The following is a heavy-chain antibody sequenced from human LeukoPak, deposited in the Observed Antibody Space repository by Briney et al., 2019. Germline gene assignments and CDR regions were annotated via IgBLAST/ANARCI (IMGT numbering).Heavy chain of an antibody. Sequence: GGSLRLSCAASRFTLSTYWMSWVRQAPGKGLEWVAHIKQDGSQEYYVDSVKGRFTISRDSAKNSLYLQMNSLRAEDTAVYYCARESSMGGYDFDYWGQGTLVTVSS. CDR1: RFTLSTYW. CDR2: IKQDGSQE. J-gene: IGHJ4*02. V-gene: IGHV3-7*01. CDR3: ARESSMGGYDFDY. D-gene: IGHD5-12*01.